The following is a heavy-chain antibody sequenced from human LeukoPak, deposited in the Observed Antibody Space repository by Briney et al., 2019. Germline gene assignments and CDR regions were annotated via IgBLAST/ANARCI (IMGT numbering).Heavy chain of an antibody. D-gene: IGHD3-22*01. V-gene: IGHV4-59*08. CDR1: GGSISRYY. CDR2: IYYSGST. J-gene: IGHJ3*02. CDR3: ARRYYYDSSGYHAAFDI. Sequence: SETLSLTCTVSGGSISRYYWSWIRQPPGKGLEWIGYIYYSGSTNYNPSLKSRVTMSVDTAKNQFSLKLSSVTAADTAVYYCARRYYYDSSGYHAAFDIWGQGTMVTVSS.